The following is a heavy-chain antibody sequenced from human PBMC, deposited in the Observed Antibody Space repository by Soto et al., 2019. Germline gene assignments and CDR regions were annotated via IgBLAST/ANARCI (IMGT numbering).Heavy chain of an antibody. CDR1: GFTFGDYA. CDR3: VKDESINWYSGHFRH. V-gene: IGHV3-9*01. D-gene: IGHD6-13*01. CDR2: INWNSGSI. J-gene: IGHJ1*01. Sequence: PGGSLCLTCAASGFTFGDYAMRWVRQVPGKGLEWVSGINWNSGSIGYGDSVKGRFAISRDNAKNSLHLQMNSLSAEDTAFYYCVKDESINWYSGHFRHWGQGTLVTVSS.